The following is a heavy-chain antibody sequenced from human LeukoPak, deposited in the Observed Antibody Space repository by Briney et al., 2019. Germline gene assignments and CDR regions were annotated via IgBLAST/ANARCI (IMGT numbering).Heavy chain of an antibody. CDR2: IYYSGST. CDR3: ARDHYYYDSSGYVWFYP. J-gene: IGHJ5*02. Sequence: PSETLSLTCTVSGGSISSSSYYWGWIRQPPGKGLEWIGSIYYSGSTYYNPSLKSRVTISVDTSKNQFSLKLSSVTAADTAVYYCARDHYYYDSSGYVWFYPWGQGTLVTVSS. D-gene: IGHD3-22*01. CDR1: GGSISSSSYY. V-gene: IGHV4-39*07.